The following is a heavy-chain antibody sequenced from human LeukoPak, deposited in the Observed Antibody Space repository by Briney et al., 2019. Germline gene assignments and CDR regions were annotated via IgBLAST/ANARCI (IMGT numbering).Heavy chain of an antibody. V-gene: IGHV3-23*01. Sequence: GGSLRLSCAASGFTFSNDAMNWVRQAPGKGLEWVSLISCSGVMTYYADSVKGRFTISRDNSKNTAPLQMNSLRGEDTAVYYCAKDVRVGGAGMDVWGQGTPVTV. CDR2: ISCSGVMT. CDR1: GFTFSNDA. D-gene: IGHD1-26*01. J-gene: IGHJ6*01. CDR3: AKDVRVGGAGMDV.